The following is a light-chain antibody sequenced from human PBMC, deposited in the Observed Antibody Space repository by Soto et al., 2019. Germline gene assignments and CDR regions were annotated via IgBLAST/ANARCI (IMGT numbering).Light chain of an antibody. CDR2: QDT. Sequence: SYELTQPPSVSVSPGQTASITCSGDKLGDKYVCWYQQKAGQSPVLVIYQDTNRPSGIPERFSGSNSGNTATLTISGTQAMDEADYYCQAWDSSTVVFGGGTKLTVL. CDR1: KLGDKY. J-gene: IGLJ2*01. CDR3: QAWDSSTVV. V-gene: IGLV3-1*01.